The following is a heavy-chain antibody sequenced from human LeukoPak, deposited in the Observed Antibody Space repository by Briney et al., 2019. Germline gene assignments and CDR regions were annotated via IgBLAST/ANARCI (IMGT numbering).Heavy chain of an antibody. J-gene: IGHJ4*02. V-gene: IGHV4-39*01. CDR2: IKYSGGT. CDR3: ASVDYNWNYFHY. Sequence: PSETLSLTCTVSGGSINSRNYFWGWIRQPPGKGLEWIGSIKYSGGTYYKPSLQSRVTISVDTSKSQFSLKLSSVTAADTAVYYCASVDYNWNYFHYWGQGTLVTVSS. CDR1: GGSINSRNYF. D-gene: IGHD1-20*01.